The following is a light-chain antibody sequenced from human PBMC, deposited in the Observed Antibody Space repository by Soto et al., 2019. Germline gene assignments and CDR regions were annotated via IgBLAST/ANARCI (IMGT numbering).Light chain of an antibody. CDR2: DAS. CDR1: QSVSSY. V-gene: IGKV3-11*01. Sequence: EIVLTQSPGTLSFSPGERATLSFRASQSVSSYLAWYQQKPGQAPRLLIYDASNRATGIPARFSGSGSGTDFTLTISSLEPEDFAVYYCQQRSNWTWTFGQGTKVDIK. J-gene: IGKJ1*01. CDR3: QQRSNWTWT.